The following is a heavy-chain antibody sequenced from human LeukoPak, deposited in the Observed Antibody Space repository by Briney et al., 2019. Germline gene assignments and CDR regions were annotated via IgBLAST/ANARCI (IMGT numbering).Heavy chain of an antibody. CDR1: GFTFSSYA. V-gene: IGHV3-30-3*01. Sequence: PGRSLRLSCAASGFTFSSYAMHWVRQAPGKGLEWVAVISYDGSNKYYADSVKGRFTISRDNSKNTLYLQMNSLRAEDTAVYYCARGEADSRHWGQGTLVTVSS. D-gene: IGHD6-13*01. J-gene: IGHJ4*02. CDR3: ARGEADSRH. CDR2: ISYDGSNK.